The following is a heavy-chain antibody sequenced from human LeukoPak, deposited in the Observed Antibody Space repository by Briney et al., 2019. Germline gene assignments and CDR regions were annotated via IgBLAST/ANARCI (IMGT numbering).Heavy chain of an antibody. Sequence: GGSLRLSCAASGFTFSSYAMTWVRQAPGKGLEWVSTISDSGDSTYYADSVKGRFTISRDNSKDTLYLQMNSLRAEDTAVYYCAKDNSYDTYWGQGTLVTVSS. CDR1: GFTFSSYA. V-gene: IGHV3-23*01. CDR2: ISDSGDST. J-gene: IGHJ4*02. CDR3: AKDNSYDTY. D-gene: IGHD5-18*01.